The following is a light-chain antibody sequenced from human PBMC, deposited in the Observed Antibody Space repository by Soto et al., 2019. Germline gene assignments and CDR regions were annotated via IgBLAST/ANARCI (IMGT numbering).Light chain of an antibody. Sequence: DIQMTQSPSTLSGSVGDRVTITCRASQTISSWLAWYQQKPGKAPKLLIYKASTLKSGVPSRFSGSGSGTEFTLTISSLQSEDFAVYYCQQSNNWPPGRLTFGGGTKVDIK. CDR3: QQSNNWPPGRLT. CDR1: QTISSW. V-gene: IGKV1-5*03. CDR2: KAS. J-gene: IGKJ4*01.